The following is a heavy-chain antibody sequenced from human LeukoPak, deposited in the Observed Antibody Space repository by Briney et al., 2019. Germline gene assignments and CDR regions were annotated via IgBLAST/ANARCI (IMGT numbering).Heavy chain of an antibody. CDR1: GYTFSSYE. CDR3: AREDYGGNSDDAFDI. CDR2: ISSSGSTI. Sequence: PGGSLRLSCAASGYTFSSYEMNWVRQAPGKGLEWVSYISSSGSTIYYADSVKGRFTISRDNAKNSLYLQMNSLRAEDTALYYCAREDYGGNSDDAFDIWGQGTMVTVSS. J-gene: IGHJ3*02. V-gene: IGHV3-48*03. D-gene: IGHD4-23*01.